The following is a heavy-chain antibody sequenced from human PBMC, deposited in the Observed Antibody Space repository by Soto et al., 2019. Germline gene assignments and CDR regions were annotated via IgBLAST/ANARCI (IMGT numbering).Heavy chain of an antibody. CDR1: GFTVSSNY. CDR2: IYSGGST. CDR3: AREREALGIDP. Sequence: GGSLRLCCAASGFTVSSNYMSWVRQAPGKGLEWVSVIYSGGSTYYADSVKGRFTISRDNSKNTLYLQMNSLRAEDTAVYYCAREREALGIDPWGQGTLVTVSS. V-gene: IGHV3-53*01. J-gene: IGHJ5*02.